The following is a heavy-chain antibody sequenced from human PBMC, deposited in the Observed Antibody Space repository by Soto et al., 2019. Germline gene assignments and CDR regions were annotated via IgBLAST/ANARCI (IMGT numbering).Heavy chain of an antibody. CDR3: ARDGNELGMRAFDI. J-gene: IGHJ3*02. Sequence: GGSLRLSCAASGFTFSSYGMHWVRQAPGKGLEWVAVIWYDGSNKYYADSVKGRFTISRDNSKNTLYLQMNSLRAEDTAVYDCARDGNELGMRAFDIWGQGTMVTVSS. D-gene: IGHD7-27*01. CDR1: GFTFSSYG. CDR2: IWYDGSNK. V-gene: IGHV3-33*08.